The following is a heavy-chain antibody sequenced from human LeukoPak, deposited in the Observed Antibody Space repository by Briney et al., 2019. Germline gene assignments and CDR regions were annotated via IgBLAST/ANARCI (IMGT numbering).Heavy chain of an antibody. CDR3: ARGRGSSWTNYFDC. CDR2: IKQDGSEK. V-gene: IGHV3-7*01. D-gene: IGHD6-13*01. Sequence: GGSLRLSCAPSGFTLSTYWMSWVRQAPGKGLEWVANIKQDGSEKYYVDSVKGRFTISRDNAKNSLNLQMNSLRAEDTAVYYCARGRGSSWTNYFDCWGQGTLVTVSS. J-gene: IGHJ4*02. CDR1: GFTLSTYW.